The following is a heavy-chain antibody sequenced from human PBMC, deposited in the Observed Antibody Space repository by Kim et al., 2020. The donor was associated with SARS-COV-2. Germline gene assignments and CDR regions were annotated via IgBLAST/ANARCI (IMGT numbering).Heavy chain of an antibody. CDR3: ARGWFGMTHFDY. Sequence: ASVKVSCKASAYTFTTYDMHWVRQAPGQRLEWMGWINAGNGNTKYLQNFQGRVTFTRDTSASTAYMELYSLTSEDTAVYYCARGWFGMTHFDYWGQGTLVTVSS. J-gene: IGHJ4*02. CDR1: AYTFTTYD. V-gene: IGHV1-3*01. CDR2: INAGNGNT. D-gene: IGHD3-10*01.